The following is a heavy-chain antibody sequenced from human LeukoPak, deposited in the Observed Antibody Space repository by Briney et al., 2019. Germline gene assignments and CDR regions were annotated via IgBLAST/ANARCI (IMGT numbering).Heavy chain of an antibody. CDR2: ISGGGGNT. V-gene: IGHV3-23*01. J-gene: IGHJ4*02. Sequence: PGGSLRLSCAVSGFTFSSYAMTWVRQVPGKGLEWVSAISGGGGNTYSADAVKGRFTISRDNSKSTLYLQMNSLTAEDTAVYYGASLAIPGTTPGMATGGRGPLVTVS. CDR1: GFTFSSYA. D-gene: IGHD4-17*01. CDR3: ASLAIPGTTPGMAT.